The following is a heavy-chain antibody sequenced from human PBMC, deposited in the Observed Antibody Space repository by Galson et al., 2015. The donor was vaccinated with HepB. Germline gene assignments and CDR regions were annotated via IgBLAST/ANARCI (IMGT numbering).Heavy chain of an antibody. CDR1: GFTFKTHS. CDR2: ISSSSSAI. Sequence: SLRLSCAASGFTFKTHSMNWVRQAPGKGLEWVSYISSSSSAIYYADSVKGRFTIFRDNAKNSLYLQMNSPRTADTAVYYCARDLPWSFRGYGMDVWGQGTTVTVSS. V-gene: IGHV3-48*04. J-gene: IGHJ6*02. D-gene: IGHD2-21*01. CDR3: ARDLPWSFRGYGMDV.